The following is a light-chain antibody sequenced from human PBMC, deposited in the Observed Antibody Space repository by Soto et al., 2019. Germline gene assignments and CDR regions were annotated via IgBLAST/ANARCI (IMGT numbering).Light chain of an antibody. CDR1: SSDVGSYNL. V-gene: IGLV2-23*02. CDR2: EVS. J-gene: IGLJ2*01. CDR3: CSCAGSSTP. Sequence: QSALTQPASVSGSPGQSITISCTGTSSDVGSYNLVSWYQQHPGKAPKLMIYEVSKRPSGVSNRFSGSKSGNTASLTISGLQAEDEADYYCCSCAGSSTPFGGGTKLTVL.